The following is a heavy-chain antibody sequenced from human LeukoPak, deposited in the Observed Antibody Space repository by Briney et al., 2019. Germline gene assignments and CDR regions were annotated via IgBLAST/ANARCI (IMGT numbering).Heavy chain of an antibody. CDR3: ARYGGYYFDY. CDR2: IYYSGSP. V-gene: IGHV4-39*01. J-gene: IGHJ4*02. Sequence: SETLSLTCTVSGGSISSNSYYWGWIRQPPGKGLEWIGSIYYSGSPYYNPSLKSRVTISVDTSKNQSSLKLSSVTAADTAVYYCARYGGYYFDYWGQGTLVTVSS. CDR1: GGSISSNSYY. D-gene: IGHD3-16*01.